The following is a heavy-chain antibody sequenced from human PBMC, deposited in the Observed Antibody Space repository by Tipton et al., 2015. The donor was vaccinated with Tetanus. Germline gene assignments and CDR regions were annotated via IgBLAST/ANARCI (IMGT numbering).Heavy chain of an antibody. CDR3: ARDGAYYDILTGYSDY. V-gene: IGHV3-48*02. J-gene: IGHJ4*02. D-gene: IGHD3-9*01. CDR2: ISSSSSTI. CDR1: GSTFSSYS. Sequence: SLRLSCAASGSTFSSYSMNWVRQAPGKGLEWVSYISSSSSTIYYADSVKGRFTISRDNAKNSLYLQMNSLRDEDTAVYYCARDGAYYDILTGYSDYWGQGPLVTVSS.